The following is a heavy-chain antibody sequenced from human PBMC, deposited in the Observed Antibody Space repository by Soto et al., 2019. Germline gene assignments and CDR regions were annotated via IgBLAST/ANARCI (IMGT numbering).Heavy chain of an antibody. CDR1: GGTFSSYA. Sequence: QVQLVQSGAEVKKPGSSVKVSCKASGGTFSSYAISWVRQAPGQGLEWMGGIIPIFGTANYAQKFQGRVSITADESTSTAYMELSSLRSEDTAVYYCASRYYGSGSYYNFGYYCGMDVWGQGTTVTVSS. D-gene: IGHD3-10*01. V-gene: IGHV1-69*01. CDR3: ASRYYGSGSYYNFGYYCGMDV. J-gene: IGHJ6*02. CDR2: IIPIFGTA.